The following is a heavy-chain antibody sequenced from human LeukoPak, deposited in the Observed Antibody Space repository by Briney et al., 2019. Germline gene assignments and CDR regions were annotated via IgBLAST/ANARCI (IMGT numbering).Heavy chain of an antibody. J-gene: IGHJ4*02. Sequence: PGGSLRLSCAASGFTFSSYAMSWVRQAPGKGLEWVAVISYDGSNKYYADSVKGRFTISRDNSKNTLYLQMNSLRAEDTAVYYCASLRYSGSRGGYWGQGTLVTVSS. V-gene: IGHV3-30-3*01. CDR1: GFTFSSYA. CDR2: ISYDGSNK. D-gene: IGHD1-26*01. CDR3: ASLRYSGSRGGY.